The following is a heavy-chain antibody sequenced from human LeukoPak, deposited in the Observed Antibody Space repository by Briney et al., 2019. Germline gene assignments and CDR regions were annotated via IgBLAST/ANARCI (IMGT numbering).Heavy chain of an antibody. CDR3: AKGLRTTVTTYFDY. J-gene: IGHJ4*02. CDR1: GFTFSSYA. D-gene: IGHD4-17*01. CDR2: ISGSGGST. V-gene: IGHV3-23*01. Sequence: WGSLRLSCAASGFTFSSYAMTWVRQAPGKGLEWVSGISGSGGSTYYADSVKGRFTISRDNSKNTLYLQMNSLRAEDTAVYYCAKGLRTTVTTYFDYWGQGNLVSASS.